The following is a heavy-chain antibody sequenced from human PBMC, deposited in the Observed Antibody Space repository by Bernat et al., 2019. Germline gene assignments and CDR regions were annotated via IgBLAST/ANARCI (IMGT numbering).Heavy chain of an antibody. Sequence: EVQLVQSGAEVKKPGESPKISCKGSGYSFTSYWIGWVCQMSGKGLEWMGIIYPGCSGTRYSPSFQGQVTISADKSISTAYLQWSSLKASDTAMYYCARVSGTTNDAFDIWGQGTMVTVSS. D-gene: IGHD1-1*01. V-gene: IGHV5-51*01. J-gene: IGHJ3*02. CDR3: ARVSGTTNDAFDI. CDR2: IYPGCSGT. CDR1: GYSFTSYW.